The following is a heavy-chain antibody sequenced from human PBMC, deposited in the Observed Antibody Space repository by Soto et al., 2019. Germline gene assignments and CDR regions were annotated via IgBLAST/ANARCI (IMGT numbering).Heavy chain of an antibody. J-gene: IGHJ4*02. CDR3: ARRKERSGPHYFDS. Sequence: QVQLVQSGAEVKKPGASVKVSCKASGFTFSTYDIHWVRQATGQGLEWMGWMNPITGNAGYAQKFQGRVTMTMNTSIATAYMELSSLRSEDTAVYYCARRKERSGPHYFDSWGQGSLVTVSA. D-gene: IGHD1-26*01. V-gene: IGHV1-8*01. CDR2: MNPITGNA. CDR1: GFTFSTYD.